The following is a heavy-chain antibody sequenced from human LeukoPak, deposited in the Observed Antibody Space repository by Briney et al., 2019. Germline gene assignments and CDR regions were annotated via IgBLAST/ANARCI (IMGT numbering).Heavy chain of an antibody. V-gene: IGHV7-4-1*02. CDR1: GYTFTNYA. CDR2: INTNTENP. CDR3: ARTGGDYYDSGGYYFANDY. Sequence: ASVKVPCKASGYTFTNYALNWVRQAPGQGLEWMGWINTNTENPTYAQGFTGRFVFSLDTSVSTAYLQINSLKAEDTALYYCARTGGDYYDSGGYYFANDYWGQGTLVTISS. D-gene: IGHD3-22*01. J-gene: IGHJ4*02.